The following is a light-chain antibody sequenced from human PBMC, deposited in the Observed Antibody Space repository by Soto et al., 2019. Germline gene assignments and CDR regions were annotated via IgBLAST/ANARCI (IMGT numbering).Light chain of an antibody. V-gene: IGKV1-8*01. Sequence: AIRMTQSPSSFSASTGDRVTITCRASQGISSYLAWYQQKPGKAPKLLIYAASTLQSGVPSRFSGSGSGTDFTLTLSCLQSEDFATYYCQQYYSYPRTFDQGTKVEIK. J-gene: IGKJ1*01. CDR2: AAS. CDR1: QGISSY. CDR3: QQYYSYPRT.